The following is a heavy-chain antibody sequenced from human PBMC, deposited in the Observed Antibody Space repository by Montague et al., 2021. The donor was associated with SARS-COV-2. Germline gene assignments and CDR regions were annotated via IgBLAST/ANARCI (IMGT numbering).Heavy chain of an antibody. J-gene: IGHJ4*03. CDR3: ARMALASSSSDFDY. V-gene: IGHV4-4*02. D-gene: IGHD6-6*01. CDR2: IYHSGST. CDR1: GGSISSSNW. Sequence: SETLSLTCAVSGGSISSSNWWSWVRQPPGKGLEWIGEIYHSGSTNYNPSLKSRVTISVDKSKNQFSLKLSSVTAADTAVYYCARMALASSSSDFDYWGQGITVTVSS.